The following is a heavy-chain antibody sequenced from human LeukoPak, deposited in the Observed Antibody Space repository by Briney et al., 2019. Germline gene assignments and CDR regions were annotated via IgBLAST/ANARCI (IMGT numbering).Heavy chain of an antibody. CDR3: ARVASPNYQLLSPNWFDP. CDR1: RYTFTSYY. V-gene: IGHV1-46*01. CDR2: INPSGGST. J-gene: IGHJ5*02. Sequence: ASVKVSCKASRYTFTSYYMHWVRQAPGQGLEWMGIINPSGGSTSYAQKFQGRVTMTRDTSTSTVYMELSSLRSEDTAVYYCARVASPNYQLLSPNWFDPWGQGTLVTVSS. D-gene: IGHD2-2*01.